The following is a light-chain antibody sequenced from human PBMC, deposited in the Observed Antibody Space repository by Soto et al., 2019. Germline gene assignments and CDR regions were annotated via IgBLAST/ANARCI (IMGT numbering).Light chain of an antibody. CDR1: QSIRSD. J-gene: IGKJ1*01. CDR3: LLLYNYPRP. Sequence: VQMNQSPSSLSAKVGDRVSITCRASQSIRSDLAWYHQKPGMAPKFLIFAASNLQRGVPARFSGSGSGTDFTLTISSLQPEDFTTYYSLLLYNYPRPFGQ. V-gene: IGKV1-6*01. CDR2: AAS.